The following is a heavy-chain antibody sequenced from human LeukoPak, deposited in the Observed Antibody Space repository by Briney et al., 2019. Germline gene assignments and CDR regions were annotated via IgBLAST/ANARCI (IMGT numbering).Heavy chain of an antibody. CDR2: INHSGST. J-gene: IGHJ4*02. CDR1: GGSFSGYY. Sequence: SETLSLTCAVYGGSFSGYYWSWIRQPPGKGLEWIGEINHSGSTNYNPSLKSRVTISVDTSKNQFSLKLSSVTAADTAVYYCARQEARRYFDWLTSPAYFDYWGQGTLVTVSS. CDR3: ARQEARRYFDWLTSPAYFDY. D-gene: IGHD3-9*01. V-gene: IGHV4-34*01.